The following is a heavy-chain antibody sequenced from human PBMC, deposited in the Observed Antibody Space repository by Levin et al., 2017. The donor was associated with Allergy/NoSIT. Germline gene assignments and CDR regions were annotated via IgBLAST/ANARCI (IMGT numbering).Heavy chain of an antibody. V-gene: IGHV3-30*04. D-gene: IGHD3-9*01. CDR1: GFTFSTYV. CDR2: ISDDGSNV. CDR3: ARDGPGYHYGMDV. J-gene: IGHJ6*02. Sequence: GESLKISCAASGFTFSTYVMHWVRQAPGKGLEWVSLISDDGSNVHYADSVKGLFTISRDNSNNTVYLHMSSLRGEDTALYYCARDGPGYHYGMDVWGQGTTVTVSS.